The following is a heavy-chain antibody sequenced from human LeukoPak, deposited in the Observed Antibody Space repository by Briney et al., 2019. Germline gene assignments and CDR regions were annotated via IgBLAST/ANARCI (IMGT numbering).Heavy chain of an antibody. J-gene: IGHJ6*03. V-gene: IGHV4-4*07. Sequence: PSETLSLTCTVSGGSISSYYWSWIRQPAGKGLEWIGRIYTSGSTNYNPSLTSRVTMSVDTSKKQFSQKLSSVNAADTAVYYCARQSTVTKGVGYYYYYMDVWGKGTTVTVSS. CDR1: GGSISSYY. CDR3: ARQSTVTKGVGYYYYYMDV. CDR2: IYTSGST. D-gene: IGHD4-17*01.